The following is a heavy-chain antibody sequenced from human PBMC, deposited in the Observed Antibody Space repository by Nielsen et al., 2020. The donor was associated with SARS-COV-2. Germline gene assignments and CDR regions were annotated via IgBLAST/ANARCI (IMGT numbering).Heavy chain of an antibody. D-gene: IGHD6-13*01. CDR2: ISYDGMNK. CDR1: GFTFSSYA. V-gene: IGHV3-30*04. J-gene: IGHJ4*02. CDR3: ARDPQQMPYYFDY. Sequence: GESLKISCAASGFTFSSYAMHWVRQAPGKGLEWVAVISYDGMNKYYADSVKGRFSISRDNSKNTLYLQMNSLRAEDTAVYYRARDPQQMPYYFDYWGQGTLVTVSS.